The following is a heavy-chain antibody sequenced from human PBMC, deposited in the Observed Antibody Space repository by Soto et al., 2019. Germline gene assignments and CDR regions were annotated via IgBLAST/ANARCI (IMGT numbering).Heavy chain of an antibody. Sequence: PSETLSLTCAVYGGFLSESYWTCIRQPPGKGLEWIGEINHVGGTNYNPSLKSRVTMSVDTSQNQFSLRLIPVTAADTAMYFCVRIRYQLPSSVLWLDPWGQGTPVTVSS. V-gene: IGHV4-34*01. CDR3: VRIRYQLPSSVLWLDP. CDR2: INHVGGT. CDR1: GGFLSESY. J-gene: IGHJ5*02. D-gene: IGHD3-16*01.